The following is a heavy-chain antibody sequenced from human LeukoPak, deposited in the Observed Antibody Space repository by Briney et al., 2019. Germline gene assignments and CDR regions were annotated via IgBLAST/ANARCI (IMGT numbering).Heavy chain of an antibody. Sequence: SETLSLTCTVSGGSISSYYWSWIRQPPGKGLEWIGYIYYSGSTNYNPSLKSRVTISVDTSKNQFSLKLSSVTAADTAVYYCARDSPLGYCSGGSCYSAFDIWGQGTMVTVSS. D-gene: IGHD2-15*01. CDR3: ARDSPLGYCSGGSCYSAFDI. V-gene: IGHV4-59*01. J-gene: IGHJ3*02. CDR1: GGSISSYY. CDR2: IYYSGST.